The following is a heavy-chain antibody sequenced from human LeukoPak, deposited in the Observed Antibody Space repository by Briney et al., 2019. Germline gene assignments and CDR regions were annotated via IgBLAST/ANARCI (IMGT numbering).Heavy chain of an antibody. CDR3: ARVRYYDYVWGSYPPYYYYYYMDV. Sequence: SETLSLTCTVSGGSISSYYWSWIRQPPGKGLEWMGYIYYSGSTNYNPSLKSRVTISVETSKNQFSLKLSSVTAADTAVYYCARVRYYDYVWGSYPPYYYYYYMDVWGKGTTVTISS. CDR2: IYYSGST. CDR1: GGSISSYY. D-gene: IGHD3-16*02. J-gene: IGHJ6*03. V-gene: IGHV4-59*01.